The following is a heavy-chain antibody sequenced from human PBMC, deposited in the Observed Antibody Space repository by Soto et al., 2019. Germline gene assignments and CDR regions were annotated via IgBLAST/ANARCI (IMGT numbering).Heavy chain of an antibody. V-gene: IGHV4-39*01. Sequence: QLQLQESGPGLVKPSETLSLTCTVSGGSISSSSYYWGWIRQPPGKGLEWIGSIYYSGSTYYNPSLKSRVTISVDTSKNQFSLKLSSVTAADTAVYYCARRGSIAARRRFDYWGQGTLVTVSS. D-gene: IGHD6-6*01. CDR3: ARRGSIAARRRFDY. CDR2: IYYSGST. J-gene: IGHJ4*02. CDR1: GGSISSSSYY.